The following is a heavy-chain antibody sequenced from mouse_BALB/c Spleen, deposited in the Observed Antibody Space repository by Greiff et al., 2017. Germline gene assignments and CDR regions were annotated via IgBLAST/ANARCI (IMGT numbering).Heavy chain of an antibody. Sequence: DVQLQESGPGLVKPSQSLSLTCSVTGYSITSGYYWNWIRQFPGNKLEWMGYISYDGSNNYNPSLKNRISITRDTSKNQFFLKLNSVTTEDTATYYCAIIYYGNPYAMDYWGQGTSVTVSS. CDR1: GYSITSGYY. J-gene: IGHJ4*01. CDR2: ISYDGSN. D-gene: IGHD2-1*01. V-gene: IGHV3-6*02. CDR3: AIIYYGNPYAMDY.